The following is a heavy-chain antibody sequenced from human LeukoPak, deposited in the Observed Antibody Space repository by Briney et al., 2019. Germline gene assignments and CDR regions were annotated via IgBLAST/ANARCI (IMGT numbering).Heavy chain of an antibody. CDR3: ARAPSEIGGYYPEYFRH. CDR1: GFTFSTYW. D-gene: IGHD3-22*01. J-gene: IGHJ1*01. Sequence: GGSLRLSCAASGFTFSTYWMHWVRQAPGKGLVWVSRIKSDGSTNYADSVKGRLTISRDNAKNTVSLQMNSLRAEDTGVYYCARAPSEIGGYYPEYFRHWGQGTLVTVSS. CDR2: IKSDGST. V-gene: IGHV3-74*01.